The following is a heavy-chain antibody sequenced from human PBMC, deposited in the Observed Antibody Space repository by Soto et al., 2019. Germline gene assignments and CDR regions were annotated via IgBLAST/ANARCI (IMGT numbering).Heavy chain of an antibody. CDR1: GFTFSSYG. CDR3: ARGYSYGEPFDY. D-gene: IGHD5-18*01. J-gene: IGHJ4*02. CDR2: ISYDGSNK. Sequence: PGGSLRLSCAASGFTFSSYGMHWVRQAPGKGLEWVAVISYDGSNKYYADSVKGRFTISRDNSKNTLYLQMNSLRAEDTAVYYCARGYSYGEPFDYWGQGTLVTVSS. V-gene: IGHV3-30*03.